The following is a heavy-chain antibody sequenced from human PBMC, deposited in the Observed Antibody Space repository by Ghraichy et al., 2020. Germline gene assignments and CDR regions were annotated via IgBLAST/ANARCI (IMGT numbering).Heavy chain of an antibody. CDR2: INHSGST. Sequence: SETLSLTCAVYGGSFSGYYWSWIRQPPGKGLEWIGEINHSGSTNYNPSLKSRVTISVDTSKNQFSLKLSSVTAADTAVYYCARWGAGYSTGGLDYWGQGTLVTVSS. V-gene: IGHV4-34*01. CDR1: GGSFSGYY. CDR3: ARWGAGYSTGGLDY. J-gene: IGHJ4*02. D-gene: IGHD2-15*01.